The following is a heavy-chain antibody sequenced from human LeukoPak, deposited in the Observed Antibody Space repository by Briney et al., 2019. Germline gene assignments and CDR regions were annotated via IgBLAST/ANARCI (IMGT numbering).Heavy chain of an antibody. J-gene: IGHJ4*02. Sequence: GGSLRLSCAASGFNFSNYGMHWVRQAPGKGLEWVAVIWYDGSNKNYADSVWGRFTISRDNSKNTLFLQMDSLRAEDTAVYCCLAVAGIKSYFDHWGQGTLVTVSS. CDR3: LAVAGIKSYFDH. CDR2: IWYDGSNK. D-gene: IGHD6-19*01. CDR1: GFNFSNYG. V-gene: IGHV3-33*01.